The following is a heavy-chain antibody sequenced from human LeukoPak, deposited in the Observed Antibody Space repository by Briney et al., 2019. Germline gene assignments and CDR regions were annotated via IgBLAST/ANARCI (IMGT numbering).Heavy chain of an antibody. J-gene: IGHJ2*01. CDR3: ARVRGVVAWDL. CDR2: IYSGGST. V-gene: IGHV3-53*01. CDR1: GFTVSSNY. Sequence: GGSLRLSCEASGFTVSSNYMSWVRQAPGKGLEWVSVIYSGGSTYYADSVKGRFTISRDNSKNTLYLQMNSLRAEDTAVYYCARVRGVVAWDLWGRGTLVTVSS. D-gene: IGHD3-10*01.